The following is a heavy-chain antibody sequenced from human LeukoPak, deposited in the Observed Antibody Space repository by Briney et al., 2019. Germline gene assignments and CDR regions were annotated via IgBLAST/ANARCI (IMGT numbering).Heavy chain of an antibody. V-gene: IGHV3-48*01. J-gene: IGHJ4*02. CDR1: GFTFSSYS. CDR3: ARDYSSGWYTFDY. Sequence: GGSLRLSCAASGFTFSSYSMTWVRQAPGKGLEWVSYISSSSSTIYYADSVKGRFTISRDNAKNSLYLQMNSLRAEDTAVYYCARDYSSGWYTFDYWGQGTLVTVSS. CDR2: ISSSSSTI. D-gene: IGHD6-19*01.